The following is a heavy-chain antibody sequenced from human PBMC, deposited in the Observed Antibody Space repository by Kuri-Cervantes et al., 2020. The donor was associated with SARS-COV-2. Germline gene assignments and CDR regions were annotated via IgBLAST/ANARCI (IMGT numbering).Heavy chain of an antibody. CDR3: ARGFSVVVVAHWYFDL. V-gene: IGHV4-61*01. CDR2: IYYSGST. D-gene: IGHD3-22*01. Sequence: SETLSLTCTVSGGSVSSGSYYWSWIRQPPGKGLEWIGYIYYSGSTNYNPSLKSRVTISVDTSKNQFSLKLSSVTAADTAVYYCARGFSVVVVAHWYFDLWGRGTLVTVSS. CDR1: GGSVSSGSYY. J-gene: IGHJ2*01.